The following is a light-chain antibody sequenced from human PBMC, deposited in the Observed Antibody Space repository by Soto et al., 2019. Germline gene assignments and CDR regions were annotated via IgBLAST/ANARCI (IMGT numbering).Light chain of an antibody. CDR2: GAS. J-gene: IGKJ5*01. V-gene: IGKV3-20*01. CDR1: QSVSSSY. Sequence: EIVLTQSPATRSLSPWERATLCCRASQSVSSSYLAWYQQKPGQAPRLLIYGASSRATGIPDRFSGSGSGTDFTLTISRLEPEDFAVYYCQQYGSSVTFGQGTRLEIK. CDR3: QQYGSSVT.